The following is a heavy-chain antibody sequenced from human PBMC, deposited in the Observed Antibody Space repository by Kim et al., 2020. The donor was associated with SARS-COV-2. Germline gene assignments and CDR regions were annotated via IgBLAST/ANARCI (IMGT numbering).Heavy chain of an antibody. Sequence: YNPSLKSRVTISVDTSKNQFSLKLSSVTAADTAVYYCARGRRYYYYGMDVWGQGTTVTVSS. J-gene: IGHJ6*02. CDR3: ARGRRYYYYGMDV. V-gene: IGHV4-34*01.